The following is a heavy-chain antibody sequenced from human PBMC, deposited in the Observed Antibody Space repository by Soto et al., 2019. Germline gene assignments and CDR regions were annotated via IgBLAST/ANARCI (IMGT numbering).Heavy chain of an antibody. J-gene: IGHJ4*02. V-gene: IGHV3-11*01. D-gene: IGHD5-12*01. CDR2: ISGSGDYI. CDR1: GFRFSDNY. Sequence: QVQLVESGGGLVKPGGSLRLSCAASGFRFSDNYMSWIRHSPGKGLEWVSYISGSGDYIYYANSVKGRFTISRDNARNSLHLEMTSLRVEDTAVYYCVRDTYSGGATGIDDWGQGTLVTVSS. CDR3: VRDTYSGGATGIDD.